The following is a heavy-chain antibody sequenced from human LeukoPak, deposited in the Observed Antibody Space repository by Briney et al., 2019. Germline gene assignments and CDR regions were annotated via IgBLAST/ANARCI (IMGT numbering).Heavy chain of an antibody. V-gene: IGHV1-2*06. CDR2: INPNSGGT. Sequence: ASVKVSCKASGYTFIDYCIRWVRQAPGQGLEWMGRINPNSGGTNYAQKFQGRVTMTSDTSISTAYMELSRLRSDDTAVYYCASEYNWNDPAYYYYMDVWGKGTTVTVSS. J-gene: IGHJ6*03. D-gene: IGHD1-20*01. CDR3: ASEYNWNDPAYYYYMDV. CDR1: GYTFIDYC.